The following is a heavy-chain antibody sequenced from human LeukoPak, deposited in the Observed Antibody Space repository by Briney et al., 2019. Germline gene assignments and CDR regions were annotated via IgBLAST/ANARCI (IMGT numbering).Heavy chain of an antibody. D-gene: IGHD6-13*01. V-gene: IGHV4-34*01. CDR3: ARGRSSWYGSTDY. J-gene: IGHJ4*02. CDR2: INHSGST. Sequence: SETLSLTWAVYGGSFSGYYWSWIRQPPGKGLEWIGEINHSGSTNYNPSLKSRVTMSVDTSKNQFSLKLSSVTAADTAVYYCARGRSSWYGSTDYWGQGTLVTVSS. CDR1: GGSFSGYY.